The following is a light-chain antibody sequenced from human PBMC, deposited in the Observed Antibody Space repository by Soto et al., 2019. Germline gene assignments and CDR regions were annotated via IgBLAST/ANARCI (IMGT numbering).Light chain of an antibody. CDR1: QTISSW. CDR2: KAS. J-gene: IGKJ1*01. V-gene: IGKV1-5*03. CDR3: QQYYSYPRT. Sequence: IQLAQSPSTLSGSVGDRVTITDRASQTISSWLAWYQQKPGKAPKLLIYKASTLKSGVPSRFSGSGSGTDFTLTISCLQSEDFATYYCQQYYSYPRTFGQGTKVDI.